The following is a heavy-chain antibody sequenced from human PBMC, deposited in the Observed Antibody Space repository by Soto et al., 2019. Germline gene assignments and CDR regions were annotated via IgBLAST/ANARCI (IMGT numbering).Heavy chain of an antibody. CDR3: AREIQTPVGIFHWFYGLDV. CDR1: GFTSSNAW. J-gene: IGHJ6*02. Sequence: GGSLRLSCAASGFTSSNAWMSWVRQAPGKGLEWVGRIKSKTDGGTTDYAAPVKGRFTISRDDSKNTLYLQMNSLKTEDTAVYYCAREIQTPVGIFHWFYGLDVWGQGITVTVSS. V-gene: IGHV3-15*01. D-gene: IGHD3-9*01. CDR2: IKSKTDGGTT.